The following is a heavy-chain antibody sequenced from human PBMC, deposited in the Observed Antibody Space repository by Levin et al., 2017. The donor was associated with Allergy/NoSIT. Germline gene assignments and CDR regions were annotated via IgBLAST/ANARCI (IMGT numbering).Heavy chain of an antibody. CDR3: ARESLIAAAGTGDAFDS. J-gene: IGHJ3*02. Sequence: SETLSLTCTVSGGSISSGGYYWSWIRQHPGKGLEWIGYIYYSGSTYYNPSLKSRVTISVDTSKNQFSLKLSSVTAADTAVYYCARESLIAAAGTGDAFDSWGQGTMVTVSS. CDR2: IYYSGST. V-gene: IGHV4-31*03. CDR1: GGSISSGGYY. D-gene: IGHD6-13*01.